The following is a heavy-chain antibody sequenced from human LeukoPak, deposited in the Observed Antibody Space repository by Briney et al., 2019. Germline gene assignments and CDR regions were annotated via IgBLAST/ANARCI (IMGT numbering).Heavy chain of an antibody. CDR3: ARKGDIVVVPATLQIDP. D-gene: IGHD2-2*01. CDR1: GGSFSGYY. V-gene: IGHV4-34*01. CDR2: INHSGST. J-gene: IGHJ5*02. Sequence: SETLSLTCAVYGGSFSGYYWSWIRQPPGKGLEWIGEINHSGSTNYNPSLKSRVTISVDTSKNQFSLKLSSVTAADAAVYYCARKGDIVVVPATLQIDPWGQGTLVTVSS.